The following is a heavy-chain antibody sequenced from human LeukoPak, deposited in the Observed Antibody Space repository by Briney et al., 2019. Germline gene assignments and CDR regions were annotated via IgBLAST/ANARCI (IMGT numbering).Heavy chain of an antibody. J-gene: IGHJ4*02. D-gene: IGHD5-12*01. CDR2: ISWNSGSI. V-gene: IGHV3-9*01. Sequence: GRSLRLSCAASGFTFDDYAMHWVRQAPGKGLEWVSGISWNSGSIGYADSVKGRFTTSRDNAKNSLYLQMNSLRAEDTALYYCAKASLSGYDIYYFDYWGQGTLVTVSS. CDR3: AKASLSGYDIYYFDY. CDR1: GFTFDDYA.